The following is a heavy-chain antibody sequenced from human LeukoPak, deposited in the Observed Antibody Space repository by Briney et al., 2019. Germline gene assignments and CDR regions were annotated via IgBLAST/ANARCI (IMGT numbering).Heavy chain of an antibody. CDR2: ISNDERNK. Sequence: GGSLRLSCAASGLIFTNFAMHWVRQAPGKGLEWVAVISNDERNKYYAESVKGRFTISRDNSNSMVYLQMTSLRLEDTAVYYCARVITSLTNWFDPWGQGTLVTVSS. CDR3: ARVITSLTNWFDP. J-gene: IGHJ5*02. V-gene: IGHV3-30*04. CDR1: GLIFTNFA. D-gene: IGHD3-10*01.